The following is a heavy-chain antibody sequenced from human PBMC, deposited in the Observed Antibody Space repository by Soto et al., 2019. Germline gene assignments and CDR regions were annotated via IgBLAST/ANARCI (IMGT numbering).Heavy chain of an antibody. CDR1: GFTFSNYG. V-gene: IGHV3-30-3*01. Sequence: GGSQRLSSAASGFTFSNYGMHWVRQAPGKGLEWVAVISYDGSNTYYADSVKGRFTISRDNSKNTLYLQMDSLRAEDTAVYFCARRPVTYYFDYWGQGTLVTVSS. CDR3: ARRPVTYYFDY. CDR2: ISYDGSNT. D-gene: IGHD4-17*01. J-gene: IGHJ4*02.